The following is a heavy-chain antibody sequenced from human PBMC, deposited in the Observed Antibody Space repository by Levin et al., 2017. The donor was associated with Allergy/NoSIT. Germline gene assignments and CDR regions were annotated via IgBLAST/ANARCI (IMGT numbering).Heavy chain of an antibody. CDR3: TTDLGSSWGLLRAFDI. Sequence: SCAASGFTFSNAWMSWVRQAPGKGLEWVGRIKSKTDGGTTDYAAPVKGRFTISRDDSKNTLYLQMNSLKTEDTAVYYCTTDLGSSWGLLRAFDIWGQGTMVTVSS. J-gene: IGHJ3*02. CDR2: IKSKTDGGTT. D-gene: IGHD6-13*01. V-gene: IGHV3-15*01. CDR1: GFTFSNAW.